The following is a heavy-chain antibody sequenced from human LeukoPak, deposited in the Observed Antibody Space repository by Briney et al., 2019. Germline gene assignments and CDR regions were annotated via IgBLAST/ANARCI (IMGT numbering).Heavy chain of an antibody. CDR1: GGSISSYY. Sequence: SETLSLTCTVSGGSISSYYWSWIRQPPGKGLEWIGYIYYSGSTNYNPSLKSRVTISVDTSKNQFSLKLSSVTAADTAVYYCARSGGSYYNDPDYFDYWGQGTLVTVSS. J-gene: IGHJ4*02. V-gene: IGHV4-59*08. D-gene: IGHD1-26*01. CDR3: ARSGGSYYNDPDYFDY. CDR2: IYYSGST.